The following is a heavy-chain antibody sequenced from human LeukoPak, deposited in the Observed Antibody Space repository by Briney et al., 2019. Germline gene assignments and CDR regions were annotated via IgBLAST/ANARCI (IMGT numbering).Heavy chain of an antibody. CDR3: ARELERGAFDI. D-gene: IGHD1-1*01. J-gene: IGHJ3*02. V-gene: IGHV3-48*01. CDR2: ISSSSSTI. CDR1: GFTFSSYS. Sequence: PGGSLRLSCAASGFTFSSYSMNWVRQAPGKGLEWVSYISSSSSTIYYADSVKGRFTISRDNAKNSLYQQMNSLRAEDTAVYYCARELERGAFDIWGQGAMVTVSS.